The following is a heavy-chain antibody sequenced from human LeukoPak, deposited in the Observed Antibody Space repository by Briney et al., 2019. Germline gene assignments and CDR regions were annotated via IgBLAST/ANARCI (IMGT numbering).Heavy chain of an antibody. J-gene: IGHJ3*02. CDR2: ISSSSGYI. D-gene: IGHD1-26*01. CDR1: GFTFSSYS. CDR3: ARDLGYSPDAFDI. V-gene: IGHV3-21*01. Sequence: GGSLRLSCAASGFTFSSYSMNWVRQAPGKGLEWVSSISSSSGYIYYADSVKGRFTISRDNAKNSLYLPMNSLRAEDTAVYYCARDLGYSPDAFDIWGQGTMVTVSS.